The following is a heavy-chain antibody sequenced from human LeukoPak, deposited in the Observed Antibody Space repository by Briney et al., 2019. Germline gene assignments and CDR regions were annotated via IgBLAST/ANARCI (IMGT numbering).Heavy chain of an antibody. CDR1: GFTFSSYA. CDR3: ARDRYGMDV. V-gene: IGHV3-30*04. CDR2: ISYDGSNK. Sequence: PGRSLRLSCAASGFTFSSYAMHWVRQAPGKGLERVAVISYDGSNKYYADSVKGRFTISRDNSKNTLYLQMNSLRAEDTAVYYCARDRYGMDVWGKGTTVTVSS. J-gene: IGHJ6*04.